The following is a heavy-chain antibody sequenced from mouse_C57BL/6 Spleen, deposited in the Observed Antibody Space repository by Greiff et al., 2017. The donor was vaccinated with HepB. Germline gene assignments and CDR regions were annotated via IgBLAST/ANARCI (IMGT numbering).Heavy chain of an antibody. D-gene: IGHD1-1*01. V-gene: IGHV1-42*01. Sequence: EVQLQQSGPELVKPGASVKISCKASGYSFTGYYMNWVKQSPEKSLEWIGEINPSTGGTTYNQKFKAKATLTVDKSSSTAYMQLKSLTSEYSAVYYCARSGDYYVSSPYAMDYWGQGTSVTVSS. J-gene: IGHJ4*01. CDR2: INPSTGGT. CDR3: ARSGDYYVSSPYAMDY. CDR1: GYSFTGYY.